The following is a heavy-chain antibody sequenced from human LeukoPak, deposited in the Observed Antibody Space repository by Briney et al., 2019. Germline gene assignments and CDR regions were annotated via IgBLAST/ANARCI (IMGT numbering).Heavy chain of an antibody. J-gene: IGHJ3*02. D-gene: IGHD4-23*01. CDR1: GFTFSSYD. Sequence: PGGSLRLSCAASGFTFSSYDMHWVRQPTGKGLEWVSAIDTGGKTYYPDSVKGQFTISRENAKNSLYLHMDSLSAGDTALYFCARATVGFHPFDIWGQGTMVTVSS. CDR3: ARATVGFHPFDI. V-gene: IGHV3-13*01. CDR2: IDTGGKT.